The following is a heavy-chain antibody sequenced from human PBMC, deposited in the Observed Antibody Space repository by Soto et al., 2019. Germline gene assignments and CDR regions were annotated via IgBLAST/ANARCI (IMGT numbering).Heavy chain of an antibody. CDR2: IIPIFGTA. D-gene: IGHD2-15*01. CDR3: ARRTGSGYLDY. CDR1: GGTFSSYA. J-gene: IGHJ4*02. Sequence: ASVKVSCKASGGTFSSYAISWVRQAPGQGLEWMGGIIPIFGTANYAQKFQGRVTITADKSTSTAYMELSSLRSEDTAVYYCARRTGSGYLDYWGQGTLVTVSS. V-gene: IGHV1-69*06.